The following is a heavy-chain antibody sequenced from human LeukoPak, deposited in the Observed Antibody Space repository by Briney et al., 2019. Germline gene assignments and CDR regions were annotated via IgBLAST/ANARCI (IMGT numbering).Heavy chain of an antibody. V-gene: IGHV4-30-4*01. CDR2: IYYSGST. Sequence: SETLSLTCTVSGGSISSGDYYWSWIRQPPGKGLEWIGYIYYSGSTYYNPSLKSRVTISVDTSKNQFSLKLSSVTAADTAVYYCARMIASAGTFHFDCWGQGTLVTVSS. CDR3: ARMIASAGTFHFDC. CDR1: GGSISSGDYY. D-gene: IGHD6-13*01. J-gene: IGHJ4*02.